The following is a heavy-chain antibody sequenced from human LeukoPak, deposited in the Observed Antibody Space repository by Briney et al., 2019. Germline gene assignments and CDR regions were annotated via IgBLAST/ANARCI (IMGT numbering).Heavy chain of an antibody. V-gene: IGHV1-2*02. CDR1: VYTFTGYY. D-gene: IGHD2-15*01. CDR2: INPNSGGT. J-gene: IGHJ4*02. CDR3: ARVRGTVVATVDY. Sequence: GASVKVSCKASVYTFTGYYMHWVRQAPGQGLEWMGWINPNSGGTNYAQKFQGRVTMTRDTSISTAYMELSRLRSDDTAVYYCARVRGTVVATVDYWGQGTLVTVSS.